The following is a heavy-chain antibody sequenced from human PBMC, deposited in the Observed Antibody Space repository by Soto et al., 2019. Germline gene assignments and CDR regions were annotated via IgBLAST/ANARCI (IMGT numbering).Heavy chain of an antibody. CDR3: ARDSRYCSGGSCYEQDY. Sequence: PVGSLRLSCAASGFTFSSYAMHWVRQAPGKGLEWVAVISYDGSNKYYADSVKGRFTISRDNSKNTLYLQMNSLRAEDTAVYYCARDSRYCSGGSCYEQDYWGQGTLVTVSS. CDR2: ISYDGSNK. V-gene: IGHV3-30-3*01. J-gene: IGHJ4*02. D-gene: IGHD2-15*01. CDR1: GFTFSSYA.